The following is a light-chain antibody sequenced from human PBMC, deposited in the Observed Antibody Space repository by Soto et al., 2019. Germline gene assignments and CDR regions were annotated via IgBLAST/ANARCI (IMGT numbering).Light chain of an antibody. CDR3: QQRSNWPPT. CDR2: DAS. V-gene: IGKV3-11*01. J-gene: IGKJ4*01. Sequence: EIVLTQSPATLSLSPGERATLSCRASQSVSSYLAWYQQKPGQAPRLLIYDASNRATGIPARFSGSGSGTDFTLTISSLEPEDFAVYYCQQRSNWPPTFGGATKVVIK. CDR1: QSVSSY.